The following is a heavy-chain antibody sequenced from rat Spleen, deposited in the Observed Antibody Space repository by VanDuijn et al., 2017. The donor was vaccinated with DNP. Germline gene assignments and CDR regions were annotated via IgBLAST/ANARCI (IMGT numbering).Heavy chain of an antibody. J-gene: IGHJ3*01. CDR3: ARHEADNSYIYGFAY. CDR2: ISSGGDIT. D-gene: IGHD1-2*01. V-gene: IGHV5S13*01. Sequence: EVQLVESGGGLVQPGRSLKLSCAASGFTFSNHGMAWVRQAPTKGLEWVASISSGGDITYYRDSVKGRFTISRDNAQNTQYLQMDSLRSEDTGTYFCARHEADNSYIYGFAYWGQGTLVTVSA. CDR1: GFTFSNHG.